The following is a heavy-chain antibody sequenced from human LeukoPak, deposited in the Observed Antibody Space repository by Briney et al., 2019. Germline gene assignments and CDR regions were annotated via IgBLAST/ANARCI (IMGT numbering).Heavy chain of an antibody. Sequence: GGSLRLSCTASGFSFSGHWMHWARQLPGKGLVWVSRISPTGSTTSYADSVKGRFTVSRDNDKNTLYLQVNNLRAEDTAVYYCARGPNSNWSGLDFWGQGTLLTVSS. CDR2: ISPTGSTT. J-gene: IGHJ4*02. CDR1: GFSFSGHW. CDR3: ARGPNSNWSGLDF. D-gene: IGHD6-6*01. V-gene: IGHV3-74*01.